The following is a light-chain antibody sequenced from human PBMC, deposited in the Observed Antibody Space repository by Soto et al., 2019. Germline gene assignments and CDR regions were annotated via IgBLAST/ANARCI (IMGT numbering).Light chain of an antibody. Sequence: VFTQSPATLSLSPGESATLSCRASQSVRSYLAWYQQKPGQAPRLLIYGASNRATGIPARFSGSGSGTDFTLTISSLEPEDFAVYYCQQRRNWLLSFGGGTKVDI. CDR2: GAS. V-gene: IGKV3-11*01. J-gene: IGKJ4*01. CDR3: QQRRNWLLS. CDR1: QSVRSY.